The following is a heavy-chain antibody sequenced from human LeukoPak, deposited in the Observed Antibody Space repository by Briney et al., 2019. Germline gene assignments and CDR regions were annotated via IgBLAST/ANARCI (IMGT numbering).Heavy chain of an antibody. CDR3: ARYTATTVTFDY. V-gene: IGHV4-30-4*08. J-gene: IGHJ4*02. CDR2: IYYSGST. CDR1: GGSFSSGDYY. D-gene: IGHD4-17*01. Sequence: SETLSLTCTVSGGSFSSGDYYWCWIRQPPGRGLEWIGYIYYSGSTYYNPSLKSRVTISVDTSKNHFSLKLSSVTAADTAVYYCARYTATTVTFDYWGQGTLVTVSS.